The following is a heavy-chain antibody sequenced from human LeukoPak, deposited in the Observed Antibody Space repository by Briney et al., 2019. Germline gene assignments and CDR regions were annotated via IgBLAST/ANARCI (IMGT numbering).Heavy chain of an antibody. CDR2: IYYGGST. Sequence: PSETLALTCTVSGGSISSYYWSWIRQPPGKGLEWIGYIYYGGSTNYKPSLKSRVTILRDSSKDQFSLKLSSVTAADTAIYYCARGGPGEGDKGHIPRFYYYGMDVWGQGTTVIVSS. V-gene: IGHV4-59*01. J-gene: IGHJ6*02. CDR1: GGSISSYY. CDR3: ARGGPGEGDKGHIPRFYYYGMDV. D-gene: IGHD3-10*01.